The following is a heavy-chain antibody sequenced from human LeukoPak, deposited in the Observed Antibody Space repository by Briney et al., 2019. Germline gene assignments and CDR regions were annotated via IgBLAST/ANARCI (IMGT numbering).Heavy chain of an antibody. CDR3: TRERAPKY. V-gene: IGHV3-7*01. Sequence: PGGSLRLSCAASGFTFSSFLMTWVRQPPGKGLEWVANIKFDGSEKYYVDSVKGRFTISRDNAKNSVYLQMYSLRAEDTAVYYCTRERAPKYWGQGTLVTVSS. J-gene: IGHJ4*02. CDR1: GFTFSSFL. CDR2: IKFDGSEK.